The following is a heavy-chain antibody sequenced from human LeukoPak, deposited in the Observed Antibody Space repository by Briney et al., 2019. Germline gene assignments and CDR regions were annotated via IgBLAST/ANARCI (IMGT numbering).Heavy chain of an antibody. Sequence: GGFLRLSCAVSGITLSSYGMNWVRQAPGKGLEWVAGISGSGGSTNYADSVKGRFTISRDNSKNTLYLQMNSLRAEDTAVYFCAKRGVVIRVILVGFHKEAYYFDSWGQGALVTVSS. D-gene: IGHD3-22*01. V-gene: IGHV3-23*01. CDR1: GITLSSYG. CDR3: AKRGVVIRVILVGFHKEAYYFDS. J-gene: IGHJ4*02. CDR2: ISGSGGST.